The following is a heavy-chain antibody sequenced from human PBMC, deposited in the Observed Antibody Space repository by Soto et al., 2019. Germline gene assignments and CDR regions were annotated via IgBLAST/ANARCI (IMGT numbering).Heavy chain of an antibody. V-gene: IGHV3-7*01. CDR2: INEDGSEK. D-gene: IGHD1-26*01. J-gene: IGHJ4*02. Sequence: TVGSMRLSCAVAGFTFGSHYMSWVRQAQGKGLEWVANINEDGSEKYYVDSVKGRFSVSRDNAKSSLYLQMNSLRAEDTAVYYCAKWGGAGSDCWGQGTLVTVSS. CDR3: AKWGGAGSDC. CDR1: GFTFGSHY.